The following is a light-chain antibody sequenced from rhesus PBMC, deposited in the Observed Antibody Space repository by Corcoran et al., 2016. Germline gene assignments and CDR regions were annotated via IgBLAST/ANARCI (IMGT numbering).Light chain of an antibody. Sequence: DIQMTQSPSSLSASVGDTVTITCRASQAISNNVAWYQQKPGKVPTLLIYYGSPRQIGVPLRFSGSGSWPYFPLTLHSLQPDDFATFSCQHGSATPYSFRQGAKV. V-gene: IGKV1S15*01. CDR3: QHGSATPYS. CDR2: YGS. J-gene: IGKJ2*01. CDR1: QAISNN.